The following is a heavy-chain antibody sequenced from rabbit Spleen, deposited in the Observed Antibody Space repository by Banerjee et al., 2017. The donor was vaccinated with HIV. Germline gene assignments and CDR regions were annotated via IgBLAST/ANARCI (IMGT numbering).Heavy chain of an antibody. CDR2: IYVGEGNT. D-gene: IGHD6-1*01. J-gene: IGHJ6*01. Sequence: QEQLVESGGGLVQPGGSLTLSCKASGFDFRRYYLSWVRQAPGKGLEWIGIIYVGEGNTDYASWVNGRFTISSDNAQNTVDLQMSGLTAADTATYFCARAGYAAYGYANFRDYYGMDLWGQGTLVTVS. CDR1: GFDFRRYY. CDR3: ARAGYAAYGYANFRDYYGMDL. V-gene: IGHV1S47*01.